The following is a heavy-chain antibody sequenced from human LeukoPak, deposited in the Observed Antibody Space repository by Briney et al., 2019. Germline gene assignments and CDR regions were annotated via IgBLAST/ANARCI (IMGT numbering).Heavy chain of an antibody. D-gene: IGHD3-10*01. CDR1: GFTFSSYG. CDR3: AGFGELGRLDV. V-gene: IGHV3-33*01. CDR2: IWYDGSNK. J-gene: IGHJ6*02. Sequence: GGSLRLSCAASGFTFSSYGMHWVRQAPGKGLEWVAVIWYDGSNKYYADSVKGRFTISRDNSKNTLYLQMNSLRAEDTAVYYCAGFGELGRLDVWGQGTTVTVSS.